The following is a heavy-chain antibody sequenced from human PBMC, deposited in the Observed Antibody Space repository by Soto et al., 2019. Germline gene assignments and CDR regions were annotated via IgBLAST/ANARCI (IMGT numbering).Heavy chain of an antibody. V-gene: IGHV4-30-4*01. J-gene: IGHJ5*02. CDR3: ARGSGYSYGLDP. D-gene: IGHD5-12*01. CDR1: GDSISSANNY. Sequence: PSETLSLTCTVSGDSISSANNYWSWIRQPPGEGLEWIGFISYSGTTSYSPSLKSRLAISLDTSKNQFSLSLTSVTAADTAVYYCARGSGYSYGLDPWGQGTLVTVSS. CDR2: ISYSGTT.